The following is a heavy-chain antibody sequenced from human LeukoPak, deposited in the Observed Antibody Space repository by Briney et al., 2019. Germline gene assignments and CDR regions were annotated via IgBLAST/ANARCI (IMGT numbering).Heavy chain of an antibody. V-gene: IGHV4-4*07. Sequence: SETLSLTCTVSGGSISSYYWSWIRQPAGKGLEWIGRIYTSGSTNYNPSLKSRVTMSLDKSKNQFSLNLSSVTAADTAMYYCAKSNGYGLIDYWGQGTLVTVSS. CDR3: AKSNGYGLIDY. J-gene: IGHJ4*02. D-gene: IGHD5-12*01. CDR2: IYTSGST. CDR1: GGSISSYY.